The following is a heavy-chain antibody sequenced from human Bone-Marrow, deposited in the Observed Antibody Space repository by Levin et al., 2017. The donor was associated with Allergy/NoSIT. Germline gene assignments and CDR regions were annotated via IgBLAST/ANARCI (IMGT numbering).Heavy chain of an antibody. CDR1: GGSISNYF. D-gene: IGHD3-10*01. CDR2: IYASGST. J-gene: IGHJ5*02. Sequence: GSLRLSCTVSGGSISNYFWSWIRQPAGKGLEWIGRIYASGSTNSNPSLKSRVTMSVDTSKNQLSLSLTSVTAADTAVYYCARALWFGTRGWFDPWGQGTLVTVSS. V-gene: IGHV4-4*07. CDR3: ARALWFGTRGWFDP.